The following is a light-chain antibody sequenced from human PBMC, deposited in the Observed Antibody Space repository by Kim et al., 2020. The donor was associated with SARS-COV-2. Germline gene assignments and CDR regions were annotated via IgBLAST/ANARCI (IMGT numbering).Light chain of an antibody. J-gene: IGKJ1*01. CDR3: LQYNNYPRT. Sequence: VGNRDTTTCRARQGIIDVVGWYQQKPEKAPERLIYAASRVQNGVPSRFSGSGSGKEFSLTLSSLQPEDFATYYCLQYNNYPRTFGQGTKVDIK. V-gene: IGKV1-17*01. CDR1: QGIIDV. CDR2: AAS.